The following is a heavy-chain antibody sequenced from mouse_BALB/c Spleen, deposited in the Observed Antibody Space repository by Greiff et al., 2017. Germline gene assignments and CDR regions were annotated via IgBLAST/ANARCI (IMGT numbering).Heavy chain of an antibody. D-gene: IGHD2-4*01. CDR1: GFSLTSYG. Sequence: QVQLKESGPDLVAPSQSLSITCTVSGFSLTSYGVHWVRQPPGKGLEWLVVIWSDGSTTYNSALKSRLSISKDNSKSQVFLKMNSLQTDDTAMYYCARQTMITSYAMDYWGQGTSVTVSS. V-gene: IGHV2-6-2*01. CDR3: ARQTMITSYAMDY. J-gene: IGHJ4*01. CDR2: IWSDGST.